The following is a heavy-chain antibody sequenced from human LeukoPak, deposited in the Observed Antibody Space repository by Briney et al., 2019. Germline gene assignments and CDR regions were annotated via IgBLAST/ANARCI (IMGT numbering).Heavy chain of an antibody. Sequence: PSETLSLTCTVSGGSISSYYWSWIRQPPGKGLEWIGYIYYSGSTNYNPSLKSRVTISVDTSKNQFSLKLSSVTAADTAVYYCARDPVGSGWTDYWGQGTLDTVSS. CDR1: GGSISSYY. CDR3: ARDPVGSGWTDY. CDR2: IYYSGST. V-gene: IGHV4-59*01. J-gene: IGHJ4*02. D-gene: IGHD6-19*01.